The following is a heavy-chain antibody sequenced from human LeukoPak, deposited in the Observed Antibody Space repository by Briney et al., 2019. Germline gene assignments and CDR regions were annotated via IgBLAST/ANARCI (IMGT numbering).Heavy chain of an antibody. D-gene: IGHD3-3*01. CDR3: AREYLTIPYGMDV. J-gene: IGHJ6*02. CDR2: IWYDGSNK. V-gene: IGHV3-33*01. Sequence: GGSLRLSCAASGFTFSSYGMHGVRQAPGKGLEWVAVIWYDGSNKYYADSVEGRFTISRDNSKNTLYLQMNSLRAEDTAVYYCAREYLTIPYGMDVWGQGTTVTVSS. CDR1: GFTFSSYG.